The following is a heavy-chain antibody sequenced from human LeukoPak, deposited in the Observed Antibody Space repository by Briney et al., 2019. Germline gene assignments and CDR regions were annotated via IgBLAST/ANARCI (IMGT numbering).Heavy chain of an antibody. Sequence: QTGGSLRLSCAASGFTFSSYWMSWVRQAPGKGLEWVANIKQDGSEKYYVDSVKGRFTISRDNAKNSLYLQMNSLRAEDTALYYCARDGLVPYFDYWGQGTLVTVSS. J-gene: IGHJ4*02. D-gene: IGHD6-6*01. CDR3: ARDGLVPYFDY. V-gene: IGHV3-7*03. CDR1: GFTFSSYW. CDR2: IKQDGSEK.